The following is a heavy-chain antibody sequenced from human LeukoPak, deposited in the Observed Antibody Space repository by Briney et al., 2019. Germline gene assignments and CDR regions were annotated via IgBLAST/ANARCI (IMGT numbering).Heavy chain of an antibody. D-gene: IGHD3-22*01. CDR3: AREDYYDSTGQLQH. CDR2: ISYDGGNK. Sequence: PGGSLRFSCAASGFTFSSYAMHWVRQAPGKLLQLVEVISYDGGNKYYVESVKGRFTISRDNSKNTLYLQMNSLRAEDTALYYCAREDYYDSTGQLQHWGQGTLVTVSS. V-gene: IGHV3-30*04. J-gene: IGHJ1*01. CDR1: GFTFSSYA.